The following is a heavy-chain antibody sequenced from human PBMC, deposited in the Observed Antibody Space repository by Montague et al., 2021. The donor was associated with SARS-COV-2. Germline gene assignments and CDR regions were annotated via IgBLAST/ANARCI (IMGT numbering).Heavy chain of an antibody. D-gene: IGHD2-15*01. Sequence: SETLSLTCTVSGGSVSSSGYYWCLIRQPPGKGLEWIGSIYCSGSSYYNPSLKSRVSISVDTSKNQFSLRLSSVTSADTAEYYCASHRRGGLVVGYSNGFDVWGQGTLVTVSS. CDR1: GGSVSSSGYY. CDR3: ASHRRGGLVVGYSNGFDV. J-gene: IGHJ5*01. CDR2: IYCSGSS. V-gene: IGHV4-39*01.